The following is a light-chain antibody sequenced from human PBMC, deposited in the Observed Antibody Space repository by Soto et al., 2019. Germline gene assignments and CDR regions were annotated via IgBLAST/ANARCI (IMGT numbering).Light chain of an antibody. V-gene: IGKV3-11*01. CDR2: GAS. CDR1: QSVSSH. J-gene: IGKJ4*01. CDR3: QQRSIWPLT. Sequence: EIVLTQSPATLSLSPGERATLSCRASQSVSSHLAWYPQKPGQAPRILIYGASNRATGIPARFSCSGAGADCTRTISSLEPEDVEVDFCQQRSIWPLTFGGGTKVDIK.